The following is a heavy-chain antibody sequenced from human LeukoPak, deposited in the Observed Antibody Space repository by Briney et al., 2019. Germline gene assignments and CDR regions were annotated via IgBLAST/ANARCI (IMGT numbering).Heavy chain of an antibody. CDR1: GFTVSSNY. V-gene: IGHV3-53*01. CDR2: IYSGGST. Sequence: PGGSLRLSCAASGFTVSSNYMSWVRQAPGKGLEWVSVIYSGGSTHYADSVKGRFTISRDNSRNTLYLQMNSLRAEDTAVYYCASPLSITMVRGVKGYYGMDVWGKGTTVTVSS. D-gene: IGHD3-10*01. J-gene: IGHJ6*04. CDR3: ASPLSITMVRGVKGYYGMDV.